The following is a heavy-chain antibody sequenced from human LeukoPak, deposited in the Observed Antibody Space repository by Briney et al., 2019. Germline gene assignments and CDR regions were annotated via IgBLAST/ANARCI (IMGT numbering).Heavy chain of an antibody. CDR1: GFSFSCHG. CDR2: ISGSGGST. Sequence: GGSLRLSCAASGFSFSCHGMSWVRQAPGKGLEWVSFISGSGGSTNYADSVKGRFTMSRDTSKNTLYLEMNSLRDDDTAAYYCAKGRGSTSIYEYWGQGTLVTVSS. CDR3: AKGRGSTSIYEY. D-gene: IGHD2-2*01. J-gene: IGHJ4*02. V-gene: IGHV3-23*01.